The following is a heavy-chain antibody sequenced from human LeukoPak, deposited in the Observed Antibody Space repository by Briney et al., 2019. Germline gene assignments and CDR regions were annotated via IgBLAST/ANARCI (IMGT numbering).Heavy chain of an antibody. CDR1: GYTFTSHG. CDR3: ARDFDYDFWSGYYGEPKNWFDP. D-gene: IGHD3-3*01. Sequence: ASVKVSCKASGYTFTSHGISWVRQAPGQGLEGMGWIRAYNGNTNYAKKLQGRVTMTPDTSTSTAYMELRSLRSDDTAVYYCARDFDYDFWSGYYGEPKNWFDPWGQGTLVTVSS. CDR2: IRAYNGNT. V-gene: IGHV1-18*01. J-gene: IGHJ5*02.